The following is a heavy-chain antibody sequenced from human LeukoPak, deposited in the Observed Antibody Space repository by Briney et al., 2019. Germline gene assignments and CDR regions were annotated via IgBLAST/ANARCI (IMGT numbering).Heavy chain of an antibody. D-gene: IGHD6-19*01. J-gene: IGHJ3*02. V-gene: IGHV1-24*01. CDR1: GYTLTELS. Sequence: ASVMVSCKVSGYTLTELSMHWARQAPGKGLEWMGGFDPEDGETIYAQKFQGRVTMTEDTSTDTAYMELSSLRSEDTAVYYCATQWPVGEPTRYDAFDNWGQGTMVTVSS. CDR3: ATQWPVGEPTRYDAFDN. CDR2: FDPEDGET.